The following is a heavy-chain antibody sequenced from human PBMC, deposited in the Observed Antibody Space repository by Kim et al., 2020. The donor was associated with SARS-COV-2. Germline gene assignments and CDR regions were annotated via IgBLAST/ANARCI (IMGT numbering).Heavy chain of an antibody. CDR3: ARGHLELVY. CDR2: GPTM. J-gene: IGHJ4*02. V-gene: IGHV3-11*04. Sequence: GPTMSYADSVKGRVTNSRDNDKNSLYLQMTSLGAEDTVVYYCARGHLELVYWGQGTLVTVSS.